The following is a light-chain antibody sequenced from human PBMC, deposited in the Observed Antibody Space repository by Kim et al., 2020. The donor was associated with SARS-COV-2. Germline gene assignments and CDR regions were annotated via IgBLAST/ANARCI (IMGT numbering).Light chain of an antibody. CDR3: QQYYGMPRT. CDR2: AAS. CDR1: QGISSY. J-gene: IGKJ1*01. Sequence: AIWMTQSPSLLSASTGDRVTISCRVSQGISSYLAWYQQKPGKAPELLIYAASTLRSGVPSRFSGSGSGTDFTLTISCLQSKDFATYYCQQYYGMPRTFGQGTKVEIK. V-gene: IGKV1D-8*02.